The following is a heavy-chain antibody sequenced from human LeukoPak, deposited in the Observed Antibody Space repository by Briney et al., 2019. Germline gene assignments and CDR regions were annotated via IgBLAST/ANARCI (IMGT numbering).Heavy chain of an antibody. Sequence: GGSLRLSCAASGFKFDDYGMSWVRQAPGKGLEWVCDINWNGAWTGYADSVKGRFTISRDNAKNSLYLQVNSLRAEDTALYYCAGYYYDSSRGFDLWGQGTLVTVSA. CDR1: GFKFDDYG. V-gene: IGHV3-20*04. CDR3: AGYYYDSSRGFDL. D-gene: IGHD3-22*01. CDR2: INWNGAWT. J-gene: IGHJ5*02.